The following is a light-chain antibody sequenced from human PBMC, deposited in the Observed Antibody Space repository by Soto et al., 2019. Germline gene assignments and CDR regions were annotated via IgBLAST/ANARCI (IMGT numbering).Light chain of an antibody. CDR1: QGIDNY. J-gene: IGKJ1*01. CDR2: AAS. Sequence: IQWTQSPSSLSASVGDRVTITCRASQGIDNYLAWYQQKPGKAPKLLIYAASTLQSGVPSRFSGRGSGTDFTLTISSLQPEDFATYSCQQLSGYPWTFGQGTKVDIK. V-gene: IGKV1-9*01. CDR3: QQLSGYPWT.